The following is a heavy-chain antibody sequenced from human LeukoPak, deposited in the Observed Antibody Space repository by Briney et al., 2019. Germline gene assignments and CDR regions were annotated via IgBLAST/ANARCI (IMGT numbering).Heavy chain of an antibody. CDR1: GFTVSSNY. CDR2: IYSGDNT. J-gene: IGHJ4*02. CDR3: ARRSNSGWPFDC. V-gene: IGHV3-53*01. Sequence: GGSLRLSCAASGFTVSSNYMSWVRQAPGKGLEWVSIIYSGDNTYYADSVKGRFTISRDNSKNTLYLQMNSLRAEDTAVYYCARRSNSGWPFDCWGQGTLVTVSS. D-gene: IGHD6-19*01.